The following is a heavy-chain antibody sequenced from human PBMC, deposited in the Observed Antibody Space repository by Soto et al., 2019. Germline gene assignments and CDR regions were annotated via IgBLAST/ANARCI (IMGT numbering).Heavy chain of an antibody. CDR3: AREGSYSAYNFAHGIQLWSFDF. Sequence: SETLSLTCTVSGGSINTFYWSWVRQPAGKGLEWIGRIFSSGSTSFNPSLESRVAMSVDTSKNHFSLNLSSVTAADMAVYYSAREGSYSAYNFAHGIQLWSFDFWGQGALVTVSS. CDR1: GGSINTFY. J-gene: IGHJ4*02. V-gene: IGHV4-4*07. CDR2: IFSSGST. D-gene: IGHD5-12*01.